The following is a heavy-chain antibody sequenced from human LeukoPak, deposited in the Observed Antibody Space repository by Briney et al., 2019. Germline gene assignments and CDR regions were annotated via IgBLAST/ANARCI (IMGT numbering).Heavy chain of an antibody. J-gene: IGHJ6*03. D-gene: IGHD1-26*01. CDR3: ARRPHSGSYGRYYYYYMDV. V-gene: IGHV1-2*02. CDR2: INPNSGGT. Sequence: ASVKVSCKASGYTFTGYYMHWVRQAPGQGLEWTGWINPNSGGTNYAQKFQGRVTMTRDTSISTAYMELSRLRSDDTAVYYCARRPHSGSYGRYYYYYMDVWGKGTTVTVSS. CDR1: GYTFTGYY.